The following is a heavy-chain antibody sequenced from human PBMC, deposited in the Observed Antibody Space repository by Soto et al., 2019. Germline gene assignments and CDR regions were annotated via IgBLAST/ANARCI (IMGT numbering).Heavy chain of an antibody. V-gene: IGHV1-18*01. D-gene: IGHD3-22*01. CDR3: ARVWYYDSSGYYAFDY. Sequence: QVQLVQSGAEVKKPGASVRVSCKASGDGFSNYGFSWVRQAPGQGLEWLGWISAYDGQTNYTKKFQGRVTMTTDTSSSTAFMELRSLRSDDTAGYYCARVWYYDSSGYYAFDYWGLGTLVTVSA. CDR1: GDGFSNYG. CDR2: ISAYDGQT. J-gene: IGHJ4*02.